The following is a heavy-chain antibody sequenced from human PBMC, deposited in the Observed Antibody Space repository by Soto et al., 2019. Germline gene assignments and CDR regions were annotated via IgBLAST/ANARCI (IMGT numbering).Heavy chain of an antibody. CDR2: ISHNDEPKI. Sequence: QVQLVESGGGVVQPGSSLRLSCAASGFSFKNYACHWVRQAPGKGLEWVALISHNDEPKIFYADSVQGRFTISRDNFKNTVYLQMNSLRDEDTSVYHCARGVRAETYYNAFDYWGQGTQVTVSS. D-gene: IGHD3-10*01. CDR3: ARGVRAETYYNAFDY. J-gene: IGHJ4*01. V-gene: IGHV3-30-3*01. CDR1: GFSFKNYA.